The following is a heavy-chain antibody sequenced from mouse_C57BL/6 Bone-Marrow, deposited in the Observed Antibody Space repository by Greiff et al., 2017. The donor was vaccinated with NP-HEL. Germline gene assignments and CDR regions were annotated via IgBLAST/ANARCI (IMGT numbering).Heavy chain of an antibody. CDR2: INPNNGGT. CDR1: GYTFTDYY. Sequence: EVQLQQSGPELVKPGASVKISCKASGYTFTDYYMNWVKQSHGKSLEWIGDINPNNGGTSYNQKFKGKATLTVDKSSSTAYMELRSLTSEDSAVYYCARSLLYYGSSPYAMDYWGQGTSVTVSS. CDR3: ARSLLYYGSSPYAMDY. D-gene: IGHD1-1*01. J-gene: IGHJ4*01. V-gene: IGHV1-26*01.